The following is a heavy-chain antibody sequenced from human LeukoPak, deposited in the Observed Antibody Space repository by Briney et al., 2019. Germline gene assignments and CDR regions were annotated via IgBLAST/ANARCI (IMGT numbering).Heavy chain of an antibody. CDR3: AKVGPSSIVVVPAAIPPDY. D-gene: IGHD2-2*01. V-gene: IGHV3-30*18. CDR2: ISYDGSNK. Sequence: PGRSLRLSCAASGFTFSSYGMHWVRQAPGKGLEWVAVISYDGSNKYYADSVKGRFSISRDNSKNTLYLQMNSLRAEDTAVYYCAKVGPSSIVVVPAAIPPDYWGQGTLVTVSS. CDR1: GFTFSSYG. J-gene: IGHJ4*02.